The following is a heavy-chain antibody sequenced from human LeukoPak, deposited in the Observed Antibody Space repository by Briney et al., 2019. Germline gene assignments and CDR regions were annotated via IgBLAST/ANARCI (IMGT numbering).Heavy chain of an antibody. CDR3: AGYRDGYHY. CDR2: IPSTSSYT. V-gene: IGHV3-11*06. Sequence: GGSLRLSCVASGFTFSDYYMSWIRQAPGKGLEWVSYIPSTSSYTSYADSVKGRFTISRDNAKNTLYVQMNSLRAEDTAVYYCAGYRDGYHYWGQGTLVIVSS. CDR1: GFTFSDYY. J-gene: IGHJ4*02. D-gene: IGHD5-18*01.